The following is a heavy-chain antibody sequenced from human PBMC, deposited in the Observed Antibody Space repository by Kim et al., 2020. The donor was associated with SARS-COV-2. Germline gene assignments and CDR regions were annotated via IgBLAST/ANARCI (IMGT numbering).Heavy chain of an antibody. J-gene: IGHJ4*02. V-gene: IGHV3-23*01. D-gene: IGHD1-7*01. CDR2: ISASGDST. Sequence: GGSLRLSCEVSGFIFSKYAMSWVRQAPGKGLEWVSYISASGDSTEYPDTVRGRFTVSRDNSKNVLYLQMSSLSGDDTARYYCVRKNWDCFDYWGRGSLLT. CDR1: GFIFSKYA. CDR3: VRKNWDCFDY.